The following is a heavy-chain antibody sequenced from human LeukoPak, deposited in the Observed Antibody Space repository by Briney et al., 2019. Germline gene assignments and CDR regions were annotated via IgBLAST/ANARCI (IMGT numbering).Heavy chain of an antibody. Sequence: GSLKISSKGSGYSLTSYTIGSVPQMPRESLEWMWIIYPIDSATTSSPSFQGQVTISSAKSISTAYLQCSSLKAPDTAMYYCVTAWGIAAALDYWGQGTLVTVSS. D-gene: IGHD6-13*01. CDR2: IYPIDSAT. CDR3: VTAWGIAAALDY. CDR1: GYSLTSYT. V-gene: IGHV5-51*01. J-gene: IGHJ4*02.